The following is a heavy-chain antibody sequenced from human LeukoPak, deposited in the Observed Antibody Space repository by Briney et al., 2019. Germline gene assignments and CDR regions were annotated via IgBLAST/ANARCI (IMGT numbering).Heavy chain of an antibody. CDR2: ISSDSSTI. Sequence: GGSLRLSCAASGFTFNSYNMNWVRQAPGKGLEWISYISSDSSTIFYADSVKGRFTISRDNVKNSLFLQLNSLRDEDTAVYYCARDQDSSGSPFDYWGQGTLVTVSS. CDR3: ARDQDSSGSPFDY. V-gene: IGHV3-48*02. D-gene: IGHD3-22*01. J-gene: IGHJ4*02. CDR1: GFTFNSYN.